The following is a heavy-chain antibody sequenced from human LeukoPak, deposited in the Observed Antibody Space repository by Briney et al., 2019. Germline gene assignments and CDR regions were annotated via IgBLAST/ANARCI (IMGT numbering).Heavy chain of an antibody. Sequence: PSQTLSLTCTVSGGSISSGDYYWSWIRQPPGKGLEWIGYIYYSGSTYYNPSLKSRVTIPVDTSKNQFSLKLSSVTAADTAVYYCARESTVTTNEENWFDPWGQGTLVTVSS. D-gene: IGHD4-17*01. CDR1: GGSISSGDYY. J-gene: IGHJ5*02. CDR2: IYYSGST. CDR3: ARESTVTTNEENWFDP. V-gene: IGHV4-30-4*08.